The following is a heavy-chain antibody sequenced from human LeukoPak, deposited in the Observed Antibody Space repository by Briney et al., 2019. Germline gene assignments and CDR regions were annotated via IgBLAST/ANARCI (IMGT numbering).Heavy chain of an antibody. CDR1: GFTFSSYA. CDR2: ISGSAGTT. Sequence: GGSLRLSCAASGFTFSSYAMSWVRQAPGKGLEWVSAISGSAGTTYYADSAKGRFTISRDNSKNTLYLQMNSLRAEDMAVYYCAKVGIAADNWFDPWGQGTLVTVSS. J-gene: IGHJ5*02. V-gene: IGHV3-23*01. D-gene: IGHD6-13*01. CDR3: AKVGIAADNWFDP.